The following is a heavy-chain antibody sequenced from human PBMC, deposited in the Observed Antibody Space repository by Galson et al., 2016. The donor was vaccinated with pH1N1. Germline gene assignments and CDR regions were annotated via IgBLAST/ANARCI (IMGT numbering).Heavy chain of an antibody. D-gene: IGHD6-19*01. Sequence: LRLSCAASGFTFDDYTMHWVRQAPGKGLEWVSPITWDGTTLYADSMRGRFTISRDNSKNSLYLQMNSLGTEDTAFYYCGKGLGPKWWLVDYWGQGTLVTVSS. CDR1: GFTFDDYT. CDR3: GKGLGPKWWLVDY. J-gene: IGHJ4*02. CDR2: ITWDGTT. V-gene: IGHV3-43*01.